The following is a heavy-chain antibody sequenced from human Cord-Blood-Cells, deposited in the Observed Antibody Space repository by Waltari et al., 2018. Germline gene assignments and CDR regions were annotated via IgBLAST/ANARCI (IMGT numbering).Heavy chain of an antibody. D-gene: IGHD7-27*01. CDR2: ISYDGSNK. CDR1: GFTFSSYA. V-gene: IGHV3-30*04. J-gene: IGHJ4*02. CDR3: ARGDGDLDY. Sequence: QVQLVESGGGVVQPGRSLRLSCPASGFTFSSYAMHWVRQAPGKGLEWVAVISYDGSNKYYADSVKGRFTISRDNSKNTLYLQMNSLRAEDTAVYYCARGDGDLDYWGQGTLVTVSS.